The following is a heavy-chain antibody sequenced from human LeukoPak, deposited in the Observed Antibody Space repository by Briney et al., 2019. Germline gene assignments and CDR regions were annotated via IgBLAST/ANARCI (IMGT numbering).Heavy chain of an antibody. Sequence: PSETLSLTCTVSGGSISSYYWSWIRQPPGKGLEWIGYIFYTGSTNYNPSLKSRVTISVLTSKNRFSLKLSSVTAADTAVYYCVRSSSRFFDPWGQGTLVTVSS. CDR3: VRSSSRFFDP. J-gene: IGHJ5*02. CDR2: IFYTGST. CDR1: GGSISSYY. V-gene: IGHV4-59*12. D-gene: IGHD6-6*01.